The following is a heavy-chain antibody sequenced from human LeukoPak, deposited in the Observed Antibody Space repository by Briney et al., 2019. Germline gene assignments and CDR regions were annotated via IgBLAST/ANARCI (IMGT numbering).Heavy chain of an antibody. Sequence: SETLSLTCAVSGDSISRSSYYWSWIRQPPGKGLEWIGYIYYSGSTNYNPSLKSRVTISVDTSKNQFSLKLSSVTAADTAVYYCARDLDSYGQIDYWGQGTLVTVSS. CDR1: GDSISRSSYY. CDR3: ARDLDSYGQIDY. D-gene: IGHD5-18*01. CDR2: IYYSGST. V-gene: IGHV4-61*01. J-gene: IGHJ4*02.